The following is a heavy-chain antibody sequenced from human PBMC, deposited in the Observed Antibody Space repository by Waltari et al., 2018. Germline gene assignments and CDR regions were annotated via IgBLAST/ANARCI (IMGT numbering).Heavy chain of an antibody. Sequence: EVLLVESGGGLVQPGGSLRLSFAAPGSKFRDYWLRWFRQAPGKGREWVAKINKEEGEKYYMDSVKGRFTISRDNAKNSVFLQMNSLTADDTAVYYCARGDRFFDWFLDYWGQGTLLTVSS. CDR2: INKEEGEK. J-gene: IGHJ4*02. CDR3: ARGDRFFDWFLDY. D-gene: IGHD3-9*01. V-gene: IGHV3-7*03. CDR1: GSKFRDYW.